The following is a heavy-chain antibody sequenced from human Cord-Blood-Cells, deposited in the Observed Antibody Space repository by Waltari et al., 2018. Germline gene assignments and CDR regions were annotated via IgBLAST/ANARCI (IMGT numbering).Heavy chain of an antibody. CDR1: GYTFTGNY. J-gene: IGHJ5*02. CDR3: ARDGYSSGWYWFDP. V-gene: IGHV1-2*06. Sequence: QVQLVQSGAEVKKPGASVKVSCKASGYTFTGNYMHWVRQAPGQGLEWMGRINPNSGGTNYAPKFQGRVTMTRDTSISTAYMEMSRLRSDDTAVYYCARDGYSSGWYWFDPWGQGTLVTVSS. CDR2: INPNSGGT. D-gene: IGHD6-19*01.